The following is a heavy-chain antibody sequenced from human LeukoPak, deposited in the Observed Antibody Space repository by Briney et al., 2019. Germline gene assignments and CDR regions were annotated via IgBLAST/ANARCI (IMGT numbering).Heavy chain of an antibody. CDR3: ARVGGYSYGLFDY. CDR2: IYYSGST. J-gene: IGHJ4*02. V-gene: IGHV4-59*01. CDR1: GGSISRYY. D-gene: IGHD5-18*01. Sequence: PSETLSLTCTVSGGSISRYYWSWIRQPPGKGLEWIGYIYYSGSTNYNPSLKSRVTISVDTSKNQFSLKLSSVTAADTAVYYCARVGGYSYGLFDYWGQGTLVTVSA.